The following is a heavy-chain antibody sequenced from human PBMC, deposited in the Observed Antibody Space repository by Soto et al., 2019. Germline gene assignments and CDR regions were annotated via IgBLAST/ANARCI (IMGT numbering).Heavy chain of an antibody. Sequence: QVQLQESGPGLVKPSGTLSLTCAVSSGSISSSNWWSWVRLPPGKGLEWIGEIYHSGSTNYNPSLKRRVTISVDKSKNQFSLKLSSVTAADTAVYYCARGGYDILTGSNYYYYYMDVWGKGTTVTVSS. J-gene: IGHJ6*03. CDR2: IYHSGST. V-gene: IGHV4-4*02. CDR3: ARGGYDILTGSNYYYYYMDV. CDR1: SGSISSSNW. D-gene: IGHD3-9*01.